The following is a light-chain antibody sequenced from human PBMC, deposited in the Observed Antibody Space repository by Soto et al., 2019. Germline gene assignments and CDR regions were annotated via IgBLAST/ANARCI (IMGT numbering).Light chain of an antibody. V-gene: IGLV2-8*01. CDR2: EVT. J-gene: IGLJ2*01. CDR1: TTDVGGYDL. CDR3: CSYTVGDTVV. Sequence: QSALTQPPSASGSPGQSVTISCTGTTTDVGGYDLVSWYQQHPGKAPKVIIYEVTKRPSGVPDRFFGSKSGSTASLTVSGLQAEYEAVYYCCSYTVGDTVVFGGGTKLTVL.